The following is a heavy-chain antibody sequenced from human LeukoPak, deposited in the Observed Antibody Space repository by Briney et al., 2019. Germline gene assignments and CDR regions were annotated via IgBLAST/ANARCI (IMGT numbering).Heavy chain of an antibody. J-gene: IGHJ4*02. CDR1: GGSISSSSYY. CDR2: IYYSGST. D-gene: IGHD6-19*01. CDR3: ARQGGVAGTNWDPFDY. Sequence: PSETLSLTCTVSGGSISSSSYYWGWIRQPPGKGLEWIGSIYYSGSTYYNPSLKSRVTISVDTSKNQFSLKLSSVTAADTAVYYCARQGGVAGTNWDPFDYWGQGTLVTVSS. V-gene: IGHV4-39*01.